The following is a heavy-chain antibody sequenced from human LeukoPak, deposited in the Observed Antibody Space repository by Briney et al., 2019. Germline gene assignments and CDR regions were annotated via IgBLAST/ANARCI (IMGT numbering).Heavy chain of an antibody. D-gene: IGHD3-10*01. CDR2: ISAYNGNT. CDR1: GYTFTSYG. CDR3: ARDYYGSGSYLSFGYYMDV. V-gene: IGHV1-18*01. J-gene: IGHJ6*03. Sequence: PLASVKVSCKASGYTFTSYGISWVRQAPGQGLEWMGWISAYNGNTNYAQKLQGRVTMTTDTSTSTAYMELRSLRSDDTAVYYCARDYYGSGSYLSFGYYMDVWGKGTTVTISS.